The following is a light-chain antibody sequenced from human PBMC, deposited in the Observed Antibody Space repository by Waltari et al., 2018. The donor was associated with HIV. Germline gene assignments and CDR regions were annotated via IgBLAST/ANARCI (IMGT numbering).Light chain of an antibody. J-gene: IGLJ2*01. CDR3: SSYTSSSTLI. V-gene: IGLV2-14*01. CDR2: EVS. Sequence: QSALTQPASVSGSPGQSITISCTGTSSDVGGYNYVSWYQQHPGEAPKLMVYEVSKRNSGLSNRFYGSKSGNAASLIISGLQAEDEADYYCSSYTSSSTLIVGGGTKLTVL. CDR1: SSDVGGYNY.